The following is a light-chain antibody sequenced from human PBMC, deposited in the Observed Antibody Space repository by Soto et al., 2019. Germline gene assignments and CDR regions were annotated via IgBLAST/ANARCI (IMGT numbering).Light chain of an antibody. Sequence: EIVMTQSPVTLSVSPGERATLSCRAGQGVTTNFAWYQQKSGQSPRLLIYDVSIRATGVPARFSGTGSETDFTLTISGLQSEDSAVYFCQQYNNWPFSFGQGTRVEIK. CDR2: DVS. V-gene: IGKV3-15*01. CDR3: QQYNNWPFS. J-gene: IGKJ5*01. CDR1: QGVTTN.